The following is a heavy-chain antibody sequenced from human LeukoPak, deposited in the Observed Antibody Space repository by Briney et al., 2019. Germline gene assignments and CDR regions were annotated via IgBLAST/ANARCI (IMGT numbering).Heavy chain of an antibody. CDR2: ISAYNGNT. V-gene: IGHV1-18*01. CDR3: ARSCSGGSCYHNYYYYGMDV. J-gene: IGHJ6*02. CDR1: GYTFTSYG. D-gene: IGHD2-15*01. Sequence: ASVKVSCKASGYTFTSYGISWVRQAPGQGLEWMGWISAYNGNTNYAQKFQGRVTMTRDTSTSTVYMELSSLRSEDTAVYYCARSCSGGSCYHNYYYYGMDVWGQGTTVTVSS.